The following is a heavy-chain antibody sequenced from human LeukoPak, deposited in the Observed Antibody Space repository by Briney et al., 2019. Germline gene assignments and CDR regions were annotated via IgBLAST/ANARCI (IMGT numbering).Heavy chain of an antibody. V-gene: IGHV4-34*01. CDR2: INHSGST. CDR3: ARERLTGVPRPVYWYFDL. J-gene: IGHJ2*01. D-gene: IGHD7-27*01. CDR1: GGSFSGYH. Sequence: PSETLSLTCAVYGGSFSGYHWSWIRQPPGKGLEWIGEINHSGSTNYNPSLKSRVTISVDTSKNQFSLKLSSVTAADTAVYYCARERLTGVPRPVYWYFDLWGRGTLVTVSS.